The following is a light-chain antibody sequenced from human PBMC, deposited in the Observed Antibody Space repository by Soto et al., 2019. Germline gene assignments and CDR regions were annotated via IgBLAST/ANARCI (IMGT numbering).Light chain of an antibody. CDR1: SSNIGTGYD. CDR2: GNN. Sequence: QSVLTQPPSGSGAPGQRVTISCTGSSSNIGTGYDIHWYQQLPGTAPKLLIYGNNNRPSGVPDRFSGSKSGTSASLAITGLQAEDEADYYCQSYDSSLSGVVFGGGTQLTVL. V-gene: IGLV1-40*01. CDR3: QSYDSSLSGVV. J-gene: IGLJ2*01.